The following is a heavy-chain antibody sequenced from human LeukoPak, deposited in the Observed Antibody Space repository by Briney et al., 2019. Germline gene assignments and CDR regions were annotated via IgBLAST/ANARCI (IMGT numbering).Heavy chain of an antibody. CDR1: GYTFTGYY. D-gene: IGHD6-13*01. Sequence: GASVKVSCKASGYTFTGYYMHWVRQAPGQGPEWMGWINPNSGGTNYAQKFQGRVTMTRDTSISTAYMELSRLRSDDTAVYYCANLAAAGTDAFDIWGQGTMVTVSS. J-gene: IGHJ3*02. V-gene: IGHV1-2*02. CDR2: INPNSGGT. CDR3: ANLAAAGTDAFDI.